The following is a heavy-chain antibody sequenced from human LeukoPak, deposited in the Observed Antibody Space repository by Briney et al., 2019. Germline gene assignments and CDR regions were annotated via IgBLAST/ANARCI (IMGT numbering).Heavy chain of an antibody. J-gene: IGHJ4*02. V-gene: IGHV3-11*01. Sequence: GGSLRLSCAASEFVFSDYHMSWIRQAPGKGLEWVSYISDSGSTIYYADSVKGRFTISRDNVKNSLYLQMNGLRAEDTAVYYCAREMEGDYGSGTFFDLWGQGNMVTVSS. CDR3: AREMEGDYGSGTFFDL. D-gene: IGHD3-10*01. CDR2: ISDSGSTI. CDR1: EFVFSDYH.